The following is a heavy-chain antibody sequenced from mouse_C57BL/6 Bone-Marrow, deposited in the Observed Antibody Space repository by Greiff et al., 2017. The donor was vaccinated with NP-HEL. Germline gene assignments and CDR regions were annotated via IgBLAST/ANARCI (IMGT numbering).Heavy chain of an antibody. V-gene: IGHV1-66*01. J-gene: IGHJ3*01. CDR2: IYPGSGNT. CDR1: GYSFTSYY. Sequence: VQLQQSGPELVKPGASVKISCKASGYSFTSYYIHWVKQRPGQGLEWIGWIYPGSGNTKYNEKFKGKATLTADTSSSTAYMQLSSLTSEDSAVYYCARSDYDPWFAYWGQGTLVTVSA. CDR3: ARSDYDPWFAY. D-gene: IGHD2-4*01.